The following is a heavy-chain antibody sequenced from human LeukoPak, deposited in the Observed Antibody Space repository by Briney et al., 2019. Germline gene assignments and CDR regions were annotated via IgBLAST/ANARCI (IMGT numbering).Heavy chain of an antibody. V-gene: IGHV3-13*01. Sequence: GGSLRLSCAASGFTFSSYDMHWVRQATGKGLEWVSAIDTAGDTYYPGSVKGRFTISRENARNSLYLQMSSLRAGDTAVYYCARVTSDSSGFAYYFDFWGQGTLVTVSS. CDR2: IDTAGDT. D-gene: IGHD3-22*01. J-gene: IGHJ4*02. CDR3: ARVTSDSSGFAYYFDF. CDR1: GFTFSSYD.